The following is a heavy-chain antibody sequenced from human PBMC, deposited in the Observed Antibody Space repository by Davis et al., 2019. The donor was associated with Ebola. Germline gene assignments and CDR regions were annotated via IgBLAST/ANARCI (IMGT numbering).Heavy chain of an antibody. CDR3: ASFTFGRGGY. CDR1: GGSFSGYY. D-gene: IGHD3-16*01. V-gene: IGHV4-34*01. CDR2: ISHSGST. J-gene: IGHJ4*02. Sequence: SETLSLTCAVYGGSFSGYYWTWIRQPPGKGLEWIGEISHSGSTNYNPSLKSRVTIPVDTSKNQFSLKLTSVTAADTAVYYCASFTFGRGGYWGQGTLVNVSS.